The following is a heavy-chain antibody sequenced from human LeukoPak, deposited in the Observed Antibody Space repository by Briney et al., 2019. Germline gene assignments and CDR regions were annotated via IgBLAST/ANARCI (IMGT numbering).Heavy chain of an antibody. J-gene: IGHJ4*02. V-gene: IGHV1-24*01. Sequence: ASVKVSCKVSGYTLTELSMHWVRQAPGKGLEWMGGFDPEDGKTIYAQKFQGRVTMTEDTSTDTAYMELSSLRSEDTAVYYCATDRFSVRGAEYYFDYWGQGTLVTVSS. CDR1: GYTLTELS. CDR2: FDPEDGKT. D-gene: IGHD3-10*02. CDR3: ATDRFSVRGAEYYFDY.